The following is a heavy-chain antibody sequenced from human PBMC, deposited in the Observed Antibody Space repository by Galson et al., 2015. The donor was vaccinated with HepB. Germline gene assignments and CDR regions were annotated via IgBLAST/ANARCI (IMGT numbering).Heavy chain of an antibody. CDR3: AKAPKIIIAAAGPTGIHFDY. Sequence: SLRLSCAASGFTFSSYAMSWVRQAPGKGLEWVSAISGSGGSTYYADSVKGRFTISRDNSKNTLYLQMNSLRAEDTAVYYCAKAPKIIIAAAGPTGIHFDYWGQGTLVTVSS. CDR2: ISGSGGST. J-gene: IGHJ4*02. CDR1: GFTFSSYA. V-gene: IGHV3-23*01. D-gene: IGHD6-13*01.